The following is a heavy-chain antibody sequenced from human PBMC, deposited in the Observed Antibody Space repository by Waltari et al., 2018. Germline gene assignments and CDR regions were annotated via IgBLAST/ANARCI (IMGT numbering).Heavy chain of an antibody. CDR2: IYHSGST. CDR1: GYSISSGYY. CDR3: ARDGCGGDCYAGENWFDP. V-gene: IGHV4-38-2*02. Sequence: QVQLQESGPGLVKPSETLSLTCAVSGYSISSGYYWGWIRQPPGKGLEWIGSIYHSGSTYYNPSLKSRVTISVDTSKNQFSLKLSSVTAADTAVYYCARDGCGGDCYAGENWFDPWGQGTLVTVSS. J-gene: IGHJ5*02. D-gene: IGHD2-21*01.